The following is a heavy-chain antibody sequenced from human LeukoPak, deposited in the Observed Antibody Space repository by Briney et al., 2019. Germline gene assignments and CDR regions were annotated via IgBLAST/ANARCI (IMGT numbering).Heavy chain of an antibody. CDR3: ARLTKNDSGSYRFGKKKRGYMDV. Sequence: SETLSLTCTVSGGSISSYYWSWIRQPPGKGLEWIGSIYYSGSTNYNPSLKSRVTISVHTSKNQFSLKLSSVTAADTAVYYCARLTKNDSGSYRFGKKKRGYMDVWGKGTTVTISS. D-gene: IGHD3-10*01. V-gene: IGHV4-59*12. CDR1: GGSISSYY. CDR2: IYYSGST. J-gene: IGHJ6*03.